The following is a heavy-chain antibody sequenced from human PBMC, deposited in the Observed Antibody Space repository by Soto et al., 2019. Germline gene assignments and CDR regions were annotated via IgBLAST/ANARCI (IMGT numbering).Heavy chain of an antibody. D-gene: IGHD6-6*01. Sequence: EVQLLESGGCLVQPGGSLRLSCAASGFTFSSYAMSWVRQAPGKGLEWVSAISGSGGSTYYADSVKGRFTISRDNSNNTLYLQMNSLRAADTDVDYCAKDPIHIAARHPYYFDYWGQGTLVTVSS. CDR1: GFTFSSYA. CDR3: AKDPIHIAARHPYYFDY. J-gene: IGHJ4*02. V-gene: IGHV3-23*01. CDR2: ISGSGGST.